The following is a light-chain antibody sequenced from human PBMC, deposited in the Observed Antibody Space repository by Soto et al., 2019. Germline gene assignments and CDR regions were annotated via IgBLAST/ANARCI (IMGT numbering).Light chain of an antibody. Sequence: VLQRSPGALALSLGERGTLSFRASQSVSSIYFAWYQQKRGQAPRLLIYGVSSRATGIPDRFSGSGSGTDFTLTISRLEPEDFALYYCHQYSVSPRTFGQGTKVDIK. J-gene: IGKJ1*01. CDR1: QSVSSIY. CDR2: GVS. CDR3: HQYSVSPRT. V-gene: IGKV3-20*01.